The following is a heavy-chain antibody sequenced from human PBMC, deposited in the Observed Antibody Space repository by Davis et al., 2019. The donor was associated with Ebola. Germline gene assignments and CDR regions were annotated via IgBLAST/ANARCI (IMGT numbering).Heavy chain of an antibody. J-gene: IGHJ3*02. CDR3: ARQGSGSDAFDI. V-gene: IGHV4-59*12. D-gene: IGHD3-10*01. CDR1: GGSISSYY. Sequence: PSETLSLTCTVSGGSISSYYWSWIRQPPGKGLEWIGYIYYSGSTNYNPSLKSRVTISVDKSKNQFSLKLSSVTAADTAVYYCARQGSGSDAFDIWGKGTTVTVSS. CDR2: IYYSGST.